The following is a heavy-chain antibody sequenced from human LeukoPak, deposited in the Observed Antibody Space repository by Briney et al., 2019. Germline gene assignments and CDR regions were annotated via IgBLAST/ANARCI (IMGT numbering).Heavy chain of an antibody. CDR2: INPRGGT. Sequence: SETLSLTCAVYGGSFSGYYWSWIRQPPGKGLEGIGEINPRGGTNYNPSLKSRVTISVDTSKNQFSLKLSSVTAADTAVYYCARVGPRNYRDWFDPWGQGTLVTVSS. D-gene: IGHD5-24*01. V-gene: IGHV4-34*01. CDR1: GGSFSGYY. J-gene: IGHJ5*02. CDR3: ARVGPRNYRDWFDP.